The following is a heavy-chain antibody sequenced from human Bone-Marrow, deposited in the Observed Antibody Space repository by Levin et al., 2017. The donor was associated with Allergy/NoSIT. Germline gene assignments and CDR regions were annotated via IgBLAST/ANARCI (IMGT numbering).Heavy chain of an antibody. CDR3: ARKGFGEYHDYYHIDV. Sequence: GGSLRLSCAASGFTFSSYWMSWVRQAPGKGLEWVANIKEDGSEKNYADSVKGRFTISRDNAQKLVFLQMNGLRAEDRAVYYCARKGFGEYHDYYHIDVWGKGTTVTVSS. V-gene: IGHV3-7*04. J-gene: IGHJ6*03. D-gene: IGHD3-10*01. CDR1: GFTFSSYW. CDR2: IKEDGSEK.